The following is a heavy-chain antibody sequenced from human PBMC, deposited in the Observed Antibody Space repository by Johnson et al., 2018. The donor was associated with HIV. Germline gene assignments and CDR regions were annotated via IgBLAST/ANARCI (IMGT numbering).Heavy chain of an antibody. CDR1: GFTFSYYG. Sequence: QVQLVESGGGVVQPGKSLRLSCAESGFTFSYYGMHWVRQAPGKGLEWVAVIWYDGSNKFYADSVKGRFTISRDNSKNKLHLQMNSLRAEDTAVYFCAREGNWNPTYGFDVWGQGTIATVSS. J-gene: IGHJ3*01. CDR3: AREGNWNPTYGFDV. D-gene: IGHD1-1*01. V-gene: IGHV3-33*01. CDR2: IWYDGSNK.